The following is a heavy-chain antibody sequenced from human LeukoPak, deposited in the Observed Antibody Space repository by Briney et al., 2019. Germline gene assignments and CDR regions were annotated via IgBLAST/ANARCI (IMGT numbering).Heavy chain of an antibody. CDR2: ISGDGTRT. V-gene: IGHV3-23*01. Sequence: GGSLRLSCAASGFSFSSYAMTWARQAPVKGLEWVSAISGDGTRTYYADSVKGRFTISRDNSKNTLYLEMSSLRVEDTAMYYCAKWPEGAMDYFDYWGQGTLVTVSS. CDR1: GFSFSSYA. D-gene: IGHD3-16*01. CDR3: AKWPEGAMDYFDY. J-gene: IGHJ4*02.